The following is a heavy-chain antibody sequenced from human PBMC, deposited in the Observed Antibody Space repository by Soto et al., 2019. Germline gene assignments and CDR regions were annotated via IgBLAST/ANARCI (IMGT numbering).Heavy chain of an antibody. CDR1: GYTFTSYG. CDR3: ARYDYNGYYFDY. J-gene: IGHJ4*02. D-gene: IGHD4-4*01. Sequence: ASVKVSCKASGYTFTSYGISWVRQAPGQGLEWMGWISAYNGNTNYAQKLQGRVTMTTDTSTSTAYMELRSLRSEYTAVYYCARYDYNGYYFDYWGQGTLVTVSS. V-gene: IGHV1-18*01. CDR2: ISAYNGNT.